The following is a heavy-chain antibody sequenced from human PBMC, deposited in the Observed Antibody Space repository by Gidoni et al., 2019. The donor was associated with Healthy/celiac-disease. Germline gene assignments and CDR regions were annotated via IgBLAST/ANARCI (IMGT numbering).Heavy chain of an antibody. CDR1: GGPFSGYY. Sequence: QVQLQQWGAGLLKPSETLSLTCAVYGGPFSGYYWSWIRQPPGKGLEWIGEINHSGSTNYNPSLKSRVTISVDTSKNQFSLKLSSVTAADTAVYYCQLKDGYNYGDAFDIWGQGTMVTVSS. V-gene: IGHV4-34*01. D-gene: IGHD5-12*01. J-gene: IGHJ3*02. CDR3: QLKDGYNYGDAFDI. CDR2: INHSGST.